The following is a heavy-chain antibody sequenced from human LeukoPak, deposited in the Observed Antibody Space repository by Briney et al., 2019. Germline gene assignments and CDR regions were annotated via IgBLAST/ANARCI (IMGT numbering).Heavy chain of an antibody. Sequence: GGSLRLSCAASGFTFSSYAMSWVRQAPGKGLEWVSGISGSGGSTYYADSVKGRFTISRDNSKNTLYLQMNSLSAEDTAVYYCAKDLSPLYYYYGMDVWGQGTTVTVSS. V-gene: IGHV3-23*01. CDR3: AKDLSPLYYYYGMDV. J-gene: IGHJ6*02. CDR1: GFTFSSYA. CDR2: ISGSGGST.